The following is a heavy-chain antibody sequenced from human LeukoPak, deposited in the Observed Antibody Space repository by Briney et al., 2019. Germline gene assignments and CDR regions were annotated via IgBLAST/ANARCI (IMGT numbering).Heavy chain of an antibody. Sequence: GGSLRLSCAASGFTFSSYAMSWVRQAPGKGLEWVSGISGSGGSTYYADSVKGRFTISRDNSKNTLYLQMNSLSAEDTAVYYCAKDLSPLYYYYGMDVWGQGTTVTVSS. V-gene: IGHV3-23*01. CDR3: AKDLSPLYYYYGMDV. J-gene: IGHJ6*02. CDR1: GFTFSSYA. CDR2: ISGSGGST.